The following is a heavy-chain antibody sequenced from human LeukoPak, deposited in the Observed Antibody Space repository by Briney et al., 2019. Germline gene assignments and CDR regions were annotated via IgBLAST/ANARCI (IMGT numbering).Heavy chain of an antibody. CDR1: GGSFSGYY. Sequence: SETLSLTCAVYGGSFSGYYWSWIRQHPGKGLEWIGYIYYSGSTYYNPSLKSRVTISVDTSKNQFSLKLSSVTAADTAVYYCARDGPHSHYYDSSGYYTHWGQGTLVTVSS. D-gene: IGHD3-22*01. CDR3: ARDGPHSHYYDSSGYYTH. CDR2: IYYSGST. V-gene: IGHV4-31*11. J-gene: IGHJ1*01.